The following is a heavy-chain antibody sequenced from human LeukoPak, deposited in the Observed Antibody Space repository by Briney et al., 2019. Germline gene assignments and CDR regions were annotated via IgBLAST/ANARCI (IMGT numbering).Heavy chain of an antibody. Sequence: PSETLSLTCTVSGGSISSYYWSWIRQPAGKGLEWIGRIYTSGSTNYNPSLKSRVTMSVDTSKNQFSLKLSSVTAADTAVYYCARSLEYCSGGSCYYYYMDVWGKGTTVTISS. CDR3: ARSLEYCSGGSCYYYYMDV. V-gene: IGHV4-4*07. D-gene: IGHD2-15*01. CDR2: IYTSGST. J-gene: IGHJ6*03. CDR1: GGSISSYY.